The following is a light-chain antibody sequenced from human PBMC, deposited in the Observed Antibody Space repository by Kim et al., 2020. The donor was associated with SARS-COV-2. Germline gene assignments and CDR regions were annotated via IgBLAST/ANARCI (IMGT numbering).Light chain of an antibody. CDR1: NIGSKK. J-gene: IGLJ2*01. CDR2: RDS. CDR3: QVWDSSTVV. V-gene: IGLV3-9*01. Sequence: VALGQTARITGGGNNIGSKKVHWYQQKPGQAPVLVIYRDSNRPSGIPERFSGSNSGNTATLTISIAQAGDEADYYCQVWDSSTVVFGGGTQLTVL.